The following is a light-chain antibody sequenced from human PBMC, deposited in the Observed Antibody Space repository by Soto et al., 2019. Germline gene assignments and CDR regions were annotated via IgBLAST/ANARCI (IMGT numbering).Light chain of an antibody. V-gene: IGLV4-69*01. CDR3: QTWGTGTYVV. Sequence: QSVLTQSPSASASLGASVKLTCTLSSGHSNYAIAWHQQQPEKGPRYLMNLNSDGSHSKGDGIPDRFSGSSSGAERYLTISSLQSEDEADYYSQTWGTGTYVVFGGGTKLTVL. CDR1: SGHSNYA. CDR2: LNSDGSH. J-gene: IGLJ2*01.